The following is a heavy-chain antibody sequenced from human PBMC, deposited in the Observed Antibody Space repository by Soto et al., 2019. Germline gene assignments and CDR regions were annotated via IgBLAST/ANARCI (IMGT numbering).Heavy chain of an antibody. CDR3: VGGRDDNKNGF. J-gene: IGHJ4*02. V-gene: IGHV4-30-4*01. D-gene: IGHD3-16*01. CDR2: LYYTGTP. Sequence: SETLSLTCTVSGDSIKSGDSYWTWIRHFPGKGLEWIGQLYYTGTPFYNPSLESRITISADNSKNQFSLSLRSVTAADSAVYYCVGGRDDNKNGFWGQGILVTVSS. CDR1: GDSIKSGDSY.